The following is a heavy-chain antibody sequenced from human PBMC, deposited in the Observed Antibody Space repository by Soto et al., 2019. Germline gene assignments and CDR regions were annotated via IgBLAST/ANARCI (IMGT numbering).Heavy chain of an antibody. V-gene: IGHV4-30-4*01. CDR2: IYYSGST. J-gene: IGHJ4*02. CDR3: ARSPVVAAVIFDY. D-gene: IGHD2-15*01. CDR1: GGSISSVDYY. Sequence: QVQLQESGPGLVKPSQTLSLTCTVSGGSISSVDYYWSWILQPPGKGLEWIGSIYYSGSTYYNPSLQSRVTISVDTSKKQFSLKLSSVTAADTAVYYCARSPVVAAVIFDYWGQGTLVTVSS.